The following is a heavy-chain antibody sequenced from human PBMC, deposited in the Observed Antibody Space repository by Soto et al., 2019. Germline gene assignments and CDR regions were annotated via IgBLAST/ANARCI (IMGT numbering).Heavy chain of an antibody. V-gene: IGHV4-61*01. D-gene: IGHD2-15*01. CDR1: GDSFSSGSYY. CDR3: ARPSCSGGTFFYAFDI. J-gene: IGHJ3*02. Sequence: EDLIITCEVSGDSFSSGSYYWSWIRQRTGKGREGVGYISTSAIANYNPSLHSRVTMFVDTSKTPFSLKLSSLTASDTAVYYCARPSCSGGTFFYAFDIWGQGTMVTVSS. CDR2: ISTSAIA.